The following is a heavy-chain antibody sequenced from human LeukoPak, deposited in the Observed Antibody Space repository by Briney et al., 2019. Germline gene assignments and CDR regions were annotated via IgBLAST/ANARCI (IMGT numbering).Heavy chain of an antibody. J-gene: IGHJ4*02. CDR1: GGSFSGYY. CDR2: INHSGST. D-gene: IGHD6-19*01. V-gene: IGHV4-34*01. Sequence: SGTLSLTCAVYGGSFSGYYWSWIRQPPGKGLEWIGEINHSGSTNYNPSLKSRVTISVDTSKNQFSLKLSSVTAADTAVYYCARGGQQWLFKRGLFDYWGQGTLVTVSS. CDR3: ARGGQQWLFKRGLFDY.